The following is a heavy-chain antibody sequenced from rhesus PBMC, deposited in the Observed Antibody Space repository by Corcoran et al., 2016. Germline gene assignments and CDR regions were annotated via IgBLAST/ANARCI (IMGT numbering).Heavy chain of an antibody. Sequence: QVQLQESGPGLVKPSENLSLTCAVSGGSISEDYYWSWIRQPPGKGLGWIGYIYGSGGDPHSHPPLKNRVTISMDTAKSQFSLRLSSVTAADTAVYYCAGVGDSGYRQLGYWGQGVLVTVSS. CDR1: GGSISEDYY. J-gene: IGHJ4*01. CDR3: AGVGDSGYRQLGY. D-gene: IGHD3-28*01. V-gene: IGHV4-106*01. CDR2: IYGSGGDP.